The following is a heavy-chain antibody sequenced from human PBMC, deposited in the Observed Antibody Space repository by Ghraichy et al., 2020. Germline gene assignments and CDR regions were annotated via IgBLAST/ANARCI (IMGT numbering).Heavy chain of an antibody. D-gene: IGHD2-2*01. CDR1: GGSFRNFA. CDR2: IIAVSGST. V-gene: IGHV1-69*13. CDR3: ATSSYCTTTTCYHFYGLDV. J-gene: IGHJ6*02. Sequence: SVKVSCKATGGSFRNFAINWVRQVPGQGIEWRGGIIAVSGSTNYAQRCQGRLTLTADESTSTAYMELRSLRSEDTAVYSCATSSYCTTTTCYHFYGLDVCGQVTTVTVSS.